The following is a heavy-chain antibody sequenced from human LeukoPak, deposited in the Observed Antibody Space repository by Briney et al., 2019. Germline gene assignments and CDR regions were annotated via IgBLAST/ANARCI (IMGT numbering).Heavy chain of an antibody. CDR2: IRSTGGTI. Sequence: GGSLRLSCAASGFTFSSYEMNWVRQAPGNGLEWVAYIRSTGGTIYYADSVKGRFTISRDNAKNSLYLQMNSLRAEDTAVYYCARNPREWFGELSLSWYFDLWGRGTLVTVSS. J-gene: IGHJ2*01. CDR1: GFTFSSYE. D-gene: IGHD3-10*01. V-gene: IGHV3-48*03. CDR3: ARNPREWFGELSLSWYFDL.